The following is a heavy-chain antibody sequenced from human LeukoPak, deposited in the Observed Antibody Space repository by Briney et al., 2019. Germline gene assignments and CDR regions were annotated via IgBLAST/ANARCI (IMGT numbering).Heavy chain of an antibody. Sequence: ASVKFSCKASGYTFTSYDINWVRQATGQGLEWMGWMNPNSGNTGYAQKFQGRVTITRNTSISTAYMELSSLRSEDTAVYYCARGLTHYDFWSGYSYPYFDYWGQGTLVTVSS. CDR1: GYTFTSYD. CDR3: ARGLTHYDFWSGYSYPYFDY. CDR2: MNPNSGNT. J-gene: IGHJ4*02. V-gene: IGHV1-8*03. D-gene: IGHD3-3*01.